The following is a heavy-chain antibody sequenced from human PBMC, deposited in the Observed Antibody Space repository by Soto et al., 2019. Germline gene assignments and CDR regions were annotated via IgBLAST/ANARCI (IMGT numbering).Heavy chain of an antibody. V-gene: IGHV4-59*07. CDR1: GAAIGSCY. Sequence: SDTLALGCTVSGAAIGSCYWCWIGETAERGLEWIAYVYHTGATSYNPSLKSRVTISLDTSKGQFSLNLTSLTTADTAVYFCARGGNRYSNVASGVGGFDYWGQGSLVT. J-gene: IGHJ4*02. CDR2: VYHTGAT. CDR3: ARGGNRYSNVASGVGGFDY. D-gene: IGHD5-12*01.